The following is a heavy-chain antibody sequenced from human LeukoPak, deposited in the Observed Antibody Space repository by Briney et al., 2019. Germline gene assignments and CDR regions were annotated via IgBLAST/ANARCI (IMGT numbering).Heavy chain of an antibody. CDR3: ANTRSYDSSGTFDY. V-gene: IGHV3-23*01. CDR1: GFTFSSYA. D-gene: IGHD3-22*01. CDR2: ISGSGGST. Sequence: GGSLRLSCAASGFTFSSYAMSWVCQAPGKGLEWVSAISGSGGSTYYADSVKGRFTISRDNSKNTLYLQMNSLRAEDTAVYYCANTRSYDSSGTFDYWGQGTLVTVSS. J-gene: IGHJ4*02.